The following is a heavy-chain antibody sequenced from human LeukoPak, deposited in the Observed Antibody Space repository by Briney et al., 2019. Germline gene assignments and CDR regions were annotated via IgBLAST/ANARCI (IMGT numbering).Heavy chain of an antibody. CDR3: AREGLYNYELDY. D-gene: IGHD1-1*01. CDR2: IIPIFGTP. CDR1: GGSFSSFA. V-gene: IGHV1-69*05. J-gene: IGHJ4*02. Sequence: ASVKVSCKASGGSFSSFAISWVRQAPGQRLEWVGGIIPIFGTPNYAQKFQGRVTITTDESTSTAYMQLSSLRSEDTAVYYCAREGLYNYELDYWGQGTLVTVSS.